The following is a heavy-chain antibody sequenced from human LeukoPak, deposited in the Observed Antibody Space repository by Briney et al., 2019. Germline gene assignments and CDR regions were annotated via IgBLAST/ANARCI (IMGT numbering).Heavy chain of an antibody. CDR2: IYPGDSDT. J-gene: IGHJ3*02. CDR1: GYSFTSYW. CDR3: ARQAIYSKSPPNDAFDI. Sequence: GESLKISCKGSGYSFTSYWIGCVRQMPGKGLEWMGIIYPGDSDTRYSPSFQGQVTISADKSISTAYLQWSSLKASDTAMYYCARQAIYSKSPPNDAFDIWGQGTMVTVSS. V-gene: IGHV5-51*01. D-gene: IGHD6-13*01.